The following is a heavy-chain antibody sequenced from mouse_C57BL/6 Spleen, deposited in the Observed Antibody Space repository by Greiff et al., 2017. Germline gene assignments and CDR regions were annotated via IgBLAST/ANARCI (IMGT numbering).Heavy chain of an antibody. J-gene: IGHJ2*01. Sequence: QVQLQQPGAELVRPGSSVKLSCKASGYTFTRYWMHWVKQRPIQGLEWIGNIDPSDSETHYNQKFKDKATLTVDKSSSTAYMQLSSLTSEDSAVYYCASGSDGYLFDYWGQGTTLTVSS. CDR2: IDPSDSET. V-gene: IGHV1-52*01. CDR3: ASGSDGYLFDY. D-gene: IGHD2-3*01. CDR1: GYTFTRYW.